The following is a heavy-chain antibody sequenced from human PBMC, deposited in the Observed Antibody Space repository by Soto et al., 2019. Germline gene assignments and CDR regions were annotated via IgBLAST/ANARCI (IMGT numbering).Heavy chain of an antibody. J-gene: IGHJ4*02. CDR3: ARDVEGWCSGGTCYASYFDY. D-gene: IGHD2-15*01. CDR1: GFTFSSYA. Sequence: GGSLRLSCAASGFTFSSYAMHWVRQAPGKGLEWVALISYDGSNKYYADSVKGRFTISRDNSKNTLYLQMNSLRAEDTAVYYCARDVEGWCSGGTCYASYFDYWGQGTLVTVSS. CDR2: ISYDGSNK. V-gene: IGHV3-30-3*01.